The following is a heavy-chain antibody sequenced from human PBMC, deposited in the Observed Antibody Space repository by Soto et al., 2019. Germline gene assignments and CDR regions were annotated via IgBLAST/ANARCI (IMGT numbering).Heavy chain of an antibody. V-gene: IGHV4-4*02. CDR2: LYHSGST. CDR1: SGSISSSNW. CDR3: ARVGSVVPAAMASVDYFDY. Sequence: QVQLQESGPGLVKPSGTLSLTCAVSSGSISSSNWWSWVRQPPGKGLEWIGELYHSGSTNYNPSLKSRVTISVDKSKHQFSLKLSSVTAADTAVYYCARVGSVVPAAMASVDYFDYWGQGTLVTVSS. D-gene: IGHD2-2*01. J-gene: IGHJ4*02.